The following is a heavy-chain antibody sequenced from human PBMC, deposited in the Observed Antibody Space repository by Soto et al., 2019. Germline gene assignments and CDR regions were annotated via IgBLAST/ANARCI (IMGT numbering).Heavy chain of an antibody. CDR3: ANSIFEYSSSFLDY. CDR2: ISYDGSNK. CDR1: GFTFSSYG. V-gene: IGHV3-30*18. J-gene: IGHJ4*02. D-gene: IGHD6-6*01. Sequence: GGSLRLSCAASGFTFSSYGMHWVRQAPGKGLEWVAVISYDGSNKYYADSVKGRFTISRDNSKNTLYLQMNSLRAEDTAVYYCANSIFEYSSSFLDYWGQGTLVTVSS.